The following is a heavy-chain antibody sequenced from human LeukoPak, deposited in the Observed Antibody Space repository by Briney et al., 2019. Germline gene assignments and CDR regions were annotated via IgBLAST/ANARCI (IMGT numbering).Heavy chain of an antibody. D-gene: IGHD2-2*01. V-gene: IGHV3-74*01. Sequence: PGGSLRLSCKASGFIFSLYWIHWVRQVPGRGLVWVSRIEGGAIDTDYADFVKGRFTISRDNAKNTVYLQMTSLRVEDTAVYYCVRTPAGPVKFEGYPWVFWGQGALGTVSS. CDR2: IEGGAIDT. J-gene: IGHJ1*01. CDR1: GFIFSLYW. CDR3: VRTPAGPVKFEGYPWVF.